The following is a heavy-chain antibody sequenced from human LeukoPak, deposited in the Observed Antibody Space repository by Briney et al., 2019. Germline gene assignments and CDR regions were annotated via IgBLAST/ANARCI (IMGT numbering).Heavy chain of an antibody. CDR2: IVASSGAT. V-gene: IGHV3-23*01. D-gene: IGHD5-12*01. CDR1: GFSFNNYA. J-gene: IGHJ4*02. CDR3: AKGGYDYIEVAYFDF. Sequence: GGSLRLSCAASGFSFNNYAMSWVRQAPGKGLEWVSIIVASSGATFYADSVKGRFTISRDTSKNTLYLQLNSLRLEDTAVYYCAKGGYDYIEVAYFDFWGQGTLVTVSS.